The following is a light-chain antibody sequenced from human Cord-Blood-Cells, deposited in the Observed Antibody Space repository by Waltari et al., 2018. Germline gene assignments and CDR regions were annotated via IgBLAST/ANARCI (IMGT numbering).Light chain of an antibody. J-gene: IGLJ3*02. V-gene: IGLV2-11*01. CDR2: DVS. CDR3: CSYAGSYNWV. CDR1: SSDVGGYNC. Sequence: QSALTQPRSVSGSPGQSVTISCTGTSSDVGGYNCVSWYQQHPGKAPKLMIYDVSKRPSGVPDRFSGSKSGNTASLTISGLQAEDEADYYCCSYAGSYNWVFGGGTKLTVL.